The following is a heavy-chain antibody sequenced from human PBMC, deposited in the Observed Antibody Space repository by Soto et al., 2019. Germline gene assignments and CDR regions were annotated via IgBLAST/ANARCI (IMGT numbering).Heavy chain of an antibody. CDR1: GFTFSSYW. D-gene: IGHD2-21*01. CDR2: ISSDGSRT. J-gene: IGHJ6*04. Sequence: EVQMLESGGGLVQPGGSLRLSCAASGFTFSSYWMHWVRQTPGKGLVWVSRISSDGSRTDYAESVKGRFSISGDNAKNNLYLHIKTLRADDSGVYFWVRDHRGFLWGRGTTVTVSS. V-gene: IGHV3-74*01. CDR3: VRDHRGFL.